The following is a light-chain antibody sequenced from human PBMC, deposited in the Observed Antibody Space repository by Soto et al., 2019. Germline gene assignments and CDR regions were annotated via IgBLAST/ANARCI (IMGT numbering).Light chain of an antibody. CDR2: GAS. J-gene: IGKJ4*01. Sequence: EVVLTQSPGTLSLSPGERATLSCGASQSVTSNYLAWYQQKPGQAPRLLIFGASTRATGIPARFSGSGSGTDFTLTISGLEPEDFAVYYCQQRSNWPLTFGGGTKVDIK. V-gene: IGKV3D-20*02. CDR3: QQRSNWPLT. CDR1: QSVTSNY.